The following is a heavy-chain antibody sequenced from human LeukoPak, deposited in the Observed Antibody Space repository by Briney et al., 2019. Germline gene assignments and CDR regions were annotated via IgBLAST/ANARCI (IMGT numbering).Heavy chain of an antibody. CDR2: ISSSSSYI. Sequence: GGSLRLSCAASGFTFSSYSMNWVRQAPGKGLEWVSSISSSSSYIYYADSVKGRFTISRNNSKNTLYLQMNSLRAEDTAVYYCAKDQKRGYSYGYLFYYYYMDVWGKGTTVTISS. V-gene: IGHV3-21*01. D-gene: IGHD5-18*01. CDR3: AKDQKRGYSYGYLFYYYYMDV. CDR1: GFTFSSYS. J-gene: IGHJ6*03.